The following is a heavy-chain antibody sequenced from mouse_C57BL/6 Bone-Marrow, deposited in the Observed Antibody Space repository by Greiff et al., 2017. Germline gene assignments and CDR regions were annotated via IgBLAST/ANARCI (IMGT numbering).Heavy chain of an antibody. D-gene: IGHD1-1*01. V-gene: IGHV14-3*01. CDR2: IDPANGNT. J-gene: IGHJ2*01. Sequence: EVQLQQSVAELVRPGASVKLSCTASGFNINNTYMHWVKQRPEQGLEWIGRIDPANGNTKYAPKFQGKATITADTSSNTAYLQLSSLTSEDTAIYYCARTSVVAYYFDYWGQGTTLTVSS. CDR1: GFNINNTY. CDR3: ARTSVVAYYFDY.